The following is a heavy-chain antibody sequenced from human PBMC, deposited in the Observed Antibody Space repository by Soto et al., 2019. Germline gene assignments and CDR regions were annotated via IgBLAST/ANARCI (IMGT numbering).Heavy chain of an antibody. D-gene: IGHD6-19*01. CDR1: GFTFSSYA. Sequence: GGSLRLSCAASGFTFSSYAMHWVRQAPGKGLEWVAVISYDGSNKYYADSVKGRFTISRDNSKNTLYLQMNSLRAEDTAVYYCARHFGYSSGLVNYWGQGTLVTVSS. CDR3: ARHFGYSSGLVNY. J-gene: IGHJ4*02. CDR2: ISYDGSNK. V-gene: IGHV3-30-3*01.